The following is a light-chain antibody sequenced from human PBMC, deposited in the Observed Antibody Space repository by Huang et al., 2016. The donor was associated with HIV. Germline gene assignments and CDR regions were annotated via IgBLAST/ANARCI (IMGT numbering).Light chain of an antibody. CDR1: QT. V-gene: IGKV1-12*01. J-gene: IGKJ1*01. Sequence: DIQMTQSPSSVSASVGDRVTITCRARQTPKLLIYAASSLQSGVPSRFSGSGSGTDFTLTISSLQPEDFATYYCQQANSFPPTFGQGTKVEIK. CDR3: QQANSFPPT. CDR2: AAS.